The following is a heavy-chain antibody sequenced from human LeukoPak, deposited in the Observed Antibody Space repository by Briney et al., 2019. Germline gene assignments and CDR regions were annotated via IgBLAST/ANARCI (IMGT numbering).Heavy chain of an antibody. CDR3: ARGGGDIVVVPAAMDY. D-gene: IGHD2-2*01. J-gene: IGHJ4*02. CDR1: GYTFTSYY. V-gene: IGHV1-46*01. CDR2: INPSGGST. Sequence: GASVKVSCKASGYTFTSYYMHWVRQAPGQGLEWMGIINPSGGSTSYAQKFQGRVTITADESTSTAYMELSSLRSEDTAVYYCARGGGDIVVVPAAMDYWGQGTLVTVSS.